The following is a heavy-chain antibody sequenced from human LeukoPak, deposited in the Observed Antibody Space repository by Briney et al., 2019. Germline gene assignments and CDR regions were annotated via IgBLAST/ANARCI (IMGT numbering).Heavy chain of an antibody. J-gene: IGHJ4*02. CDR3: ARASLKYSSSWYGDFDY. CDR2: IYYSGST. CDR1: GGSISSYY. D-gene: IGHD6-13*01. Sequence: PSETLSLTCTVSGGSISSYYWSWIRQPPGKGLEWIGYIYYSGSTNYNPSLKSRVTISVDTSKNQFSLKLSSVTAADTAVYYCARASLKYSSSWYGDFDYWGQGTLVTVSS. V-gene: IGHV4-59*01.